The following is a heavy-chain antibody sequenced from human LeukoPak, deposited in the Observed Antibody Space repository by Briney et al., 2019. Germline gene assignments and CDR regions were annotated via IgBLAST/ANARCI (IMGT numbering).Heavy chain of an antibody. D-gene: IGHD3-3*02. Sequence: ASVKVSCKASGGTFSSYAISWVRQAPGQGLEWMGRINPNSGGTNYAQKFQGRVTMTRDTSISTAYMELSRLRSDDTAVYYCARREHLGSFDYWGQGTLVTVSS. J-gene: IGHJ4*02. V-gene: IGHV1-2*06. CDR3: ARREHLGSFDY. CDR2: INPNSGGT. CDR1: GGTFSSYA.